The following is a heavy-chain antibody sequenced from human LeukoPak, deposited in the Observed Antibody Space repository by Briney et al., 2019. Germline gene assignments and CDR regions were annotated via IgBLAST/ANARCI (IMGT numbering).Heavy chain of an antibody. CDR3: VRETYSSRYNWFDP. CDR1: GGSISSYY. D-gene: IGHD6-19*01. Sequence: PSETLSLTCTVSGGSISSYYWSWIRQAAGKGLEWIGHIYTSGSTKYNPSLKGRVTMSVDTSKNQYSLEVRSVTAADTAVYYCVRETYSSRYNWFDPWGQGTLVTVSS. CDR2: IYTSGST. J-gene: IGHJ5*02. V-gene: IGHV4-4*07.